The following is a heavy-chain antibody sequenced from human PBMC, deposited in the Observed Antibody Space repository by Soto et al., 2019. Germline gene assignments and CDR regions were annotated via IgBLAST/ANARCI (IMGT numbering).Heavy chain of an antibody. Sequence: QVQLVESGGGVVQSGRSLRLSCAASGFTFSTSGMHWIRQAPGKGLEWVAMISHDGGATYYVDSVKGRFTISRDTDKNPLHLQMASLRPEDTATYYCAKDWGSSGSYHGVDPWGQGTLVTASS. CDR1: GFTFSTSG. CDR3: AKDWGSSGSYHGVDP. V-gene: IGHV3-30*18. D-gene: IGHD6-25*01. J-gene: IGHJ5*02. CDR2: ISHDGGAT.